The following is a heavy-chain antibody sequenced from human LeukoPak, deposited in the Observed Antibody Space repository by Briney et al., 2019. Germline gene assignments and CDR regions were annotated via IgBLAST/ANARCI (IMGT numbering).Heavy chain of an antibody. CDR1: GFTFSSYA. V-gene: IGHV3-23*01. J-gene: IGHJ4*02. CDR2: ISGSGGST. Sequence: GGSLRLSCAASGFTFSSYAMSWVRQAPGKGLEWVSAISGSGGSTYYADSVKGRFTISRDNSKNTLYLQMNSLRAEDTAVYYCAKDGAGYSSSWYGLRSYFDYWGQGTLVTVSS. CDR3: AKDGAGYSSSWYGLRSYFDY. D-gene: IGHD6-13*01.